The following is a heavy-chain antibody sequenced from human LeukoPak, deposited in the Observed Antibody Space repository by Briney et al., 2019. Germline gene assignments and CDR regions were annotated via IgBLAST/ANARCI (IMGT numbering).Heavy chain of an antibody. V-gene: IGHV1-2*02. CDR2: INPNSGGT. D-gene: IGHD3-10*01. CDR1: GYIFIGYY. CDR3: ARLGEITMVRGSGSHPGY. J-gene: IGHJ4*02. Sequence: ASVKVSCEASGYIFIGYYMHWVRQAPGQGLEWMGWINPNSGGTNYAQKFQGRVTMSRDTSINTAYMELSRLRSDDTAVYYCARLGEITMVRGSGSHPGYWGQGTLVTVSS.